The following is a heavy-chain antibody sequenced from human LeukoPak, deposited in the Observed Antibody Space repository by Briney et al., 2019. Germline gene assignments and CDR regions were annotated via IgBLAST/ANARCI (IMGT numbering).Heavy chain of an antibody. V-gene: IGHV3-30-3*01. D-gene: IGHD6-13*01. J-gene: IGHJ4*02. CDR3: ARDGAAAGSFDY. CDR2: ISYDGSNK. Sequence: PGGSLRLPCAASGFTFSSYAMHWVRQAPGKGLEWVAVISYDGSNKYYADSVKGRFTISRDNSKNTLYLQMNSLRAEDTAVYYCARDGAAAGSFDYWGQGTLVTVSS. CDR1: GFTFSSYA.